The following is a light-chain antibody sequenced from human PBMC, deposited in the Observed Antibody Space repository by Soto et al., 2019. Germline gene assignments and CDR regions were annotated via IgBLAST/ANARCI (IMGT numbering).Light chain of an antibody. CDR1: QSIISD. CDR2: EAF. V-gene: IGKV3-11*02. J-gene: IGKJ1*01. CDR3: QQRGNWPRTGG. Sequence: ERVMAQSTATLAMSPGKXXRLTXRACQSIISDVAWSHQKPGQATRLLXYEAFLRATGIAARFAGSGSGRGLNLTISSLEPGDFAVYYCQQRGNWPRTGGFGQGTKVDI.